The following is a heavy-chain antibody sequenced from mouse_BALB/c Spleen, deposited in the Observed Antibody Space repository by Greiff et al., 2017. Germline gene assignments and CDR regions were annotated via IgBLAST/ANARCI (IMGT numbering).Heavy chain of an antibody. D-gene: IGHD2-1*01. Sequence: EVMLVESGPGLVKPSQSLSLTCTVTGYSITSDYAWNWIRQFPGNKLEWMGYISYSGSTSYNPSLKSRISITRDASKNQFFLQLNSVTTEDTATYYCARNGNYGESAMDYWGQGTSVTVSS. V-gene: IGHV3-2*02. J-gene: IGHJ4*01. CDR1: GYSITSDYA. CDR2: ISYSGST. CDR3: ARNGNYGESAMDY.